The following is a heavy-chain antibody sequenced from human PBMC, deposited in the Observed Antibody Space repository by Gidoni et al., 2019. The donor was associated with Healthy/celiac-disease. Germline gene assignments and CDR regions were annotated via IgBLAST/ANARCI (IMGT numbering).Heavy chain of an antibody. CDR3: ARDRQSYYDSSGYTFDY. CDR1: GYTFTSYG. CDR2: MSAYNGNT. J-gene: IGHJ4*02. V-gene: IGHV1-18*01. D-gene: IGHD3-22*01. Sequence: QVQLVQSGAEVKKPGASVKVSCKASGYTFTSYGISWVRQAPGQGLEWMGWMSAYNGNTNYAQKLQGRVTMTTDTSTSTAYMELRSLRSDDTAVYYCARDRQSYYDSSGYTFDYWGQGTLVTVSS.